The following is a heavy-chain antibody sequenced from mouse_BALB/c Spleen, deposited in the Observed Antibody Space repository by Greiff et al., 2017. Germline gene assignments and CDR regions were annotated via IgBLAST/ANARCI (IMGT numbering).Heavy chain of an antibody. CDR3: ARGGDPSIYYYGSSPFDY. V-gene: IGHV5-6-5*01. D-gene: IGHD1-1*01. CDR1: GFTFSSYA. Sequence: EVMLVESGGGLVKPGGSLKLSCAASGFTFSSYAMSWVRQTPEKRLEWVASISSGGSTYYPDSVKGRFTISRDNARNILYLQMSSLRSEDTAMYYCARGGDPSIYYYGSSPFDYWGQGTTLTVSS. CDR2: ISSGGST. J-gene: IGHJ2*01.